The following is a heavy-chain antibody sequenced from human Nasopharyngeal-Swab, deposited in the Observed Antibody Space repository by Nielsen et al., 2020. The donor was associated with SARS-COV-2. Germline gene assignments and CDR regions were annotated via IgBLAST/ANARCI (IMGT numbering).Heavy chain of an antibody. CDR1: GYSFTSYD. CDR3: ARAGAAAPGVYYGMDV. CDR2: MNPNSGNT. V-gene: IGHV1-8*01. Sequence: ASVKVSCKASGYSFTSYDINWVRQATGQGLEWMGWMNPNSGNTGYAQKFQGRVTMTRNTSISTAYMELSSLRSEDTAAYYCARAGAAAPGVYYGMDVWGQGTTVTVSS. J-gene: IGHJ6*02. D-gene: IGHD6-13*01.